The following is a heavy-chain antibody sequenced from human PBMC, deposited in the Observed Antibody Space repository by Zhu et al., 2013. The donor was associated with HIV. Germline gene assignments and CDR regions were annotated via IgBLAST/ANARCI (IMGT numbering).Heavy chain of an antibody. J-gene: IGHJ5*02. CDR2: INPIGGAT. Sequence: QVQLVQSGAEVKKPGASVKVSCKASGYTFTGYYMHWVRQAPGQGLEWVGWINPIGGATNSAQKFQGRVTLTRDTSISTAYMELSRLRSEDTAVYYCARGGTAAGEGFDPWGQGTLVTVSS. CDR1: GYTFTGYY. V-gene: IGHV1-2*02. D-gene: IGHD6-13*01. CDR3: ARGGTAAGEGFDP.